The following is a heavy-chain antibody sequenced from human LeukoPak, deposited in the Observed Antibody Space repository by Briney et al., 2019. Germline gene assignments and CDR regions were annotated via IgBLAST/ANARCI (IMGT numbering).Heavy chain of an antibody. V-gene: IGHV3-30*03. CDR3: ARIGFCSSTTCHAPLYYYYGLDV. D-gene: IGHD2-2*01. J-gene: IGHJ6*02. CDR2: ISYDGSNK. CDR1: GFTFSSFG. Sequence: PGGSLRLSCAASGFTFSSFGMHWVRQAPGKGLEWVAVISYDGSNKYYADSVKGRFTISRDNSKNTLYLQMNSLRAEDTAVYYCARIGFCSSTTCHAPLYYYYGLDVWGQGTTATVSS.